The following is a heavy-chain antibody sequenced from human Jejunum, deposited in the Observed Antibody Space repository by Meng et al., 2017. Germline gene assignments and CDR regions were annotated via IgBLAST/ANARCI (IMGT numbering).Heavy chain of an antibody. CDR2: ISTDGSST. CDR3: ARGLSGYYGFFDY. J-gene: IGHJ4*02. V-gene: IGHV3-74*01. CDR1: GFTFSSYW. D-gene: IGHD3-22*01. Sequence: VQLVESGGGLVQPGGSLRLSCAASGFTFSSYWMHWVRQAPGKGLVWVSRISTDGSSTYYADSVKGRFPISRDNAKNTVYLEINSLRAEDSAVYYCARGLSGYYGFFDYWGQGTLVTVSS.